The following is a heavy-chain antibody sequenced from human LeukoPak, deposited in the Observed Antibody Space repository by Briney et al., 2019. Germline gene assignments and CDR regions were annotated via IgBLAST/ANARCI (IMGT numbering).Heavy chain of an antibody. CDR3: AIAPYYDSGDLYFFAY. CDR2: ISGSGALT. J-gene: IGHJ4*02. V-gene: IGHV3-23*01. Sequence: PGGSLRLSCAASGFTFSSYAMSWVRQAPGKGLEWVSGISGSGALTYSADSVKGRFTISRDKSKNTLYLQMNSLRAEDTAVYYCAIAPYYDSGDLYFFAYWGQGTLVTVSS. D-gene: IGHD3-22*01. CDR1: GFTFSSYA.